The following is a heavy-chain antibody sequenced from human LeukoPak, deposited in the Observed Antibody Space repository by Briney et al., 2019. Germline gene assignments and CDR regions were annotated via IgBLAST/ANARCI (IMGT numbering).Heavy chain of an antibody. Sequence: GGSLRLSCAASGFTVSSNYMSWVRQAPGKGLEWVSVIYSGGSTYYADSVKGRFTISRHKSKNTLYLQMNSLRAEDTAVYYCARAGYFDSSGHYSSFDYWGQGTLVTVSP. J-gene: IGHJ4*02. CDR2: IYSGGST. V-gene: IGHV3-53*04. CDR3: ARAGYFDSSGHYSSFDY. CDR1: GFTVSSNY. D-gene: IGHD3-22*01.